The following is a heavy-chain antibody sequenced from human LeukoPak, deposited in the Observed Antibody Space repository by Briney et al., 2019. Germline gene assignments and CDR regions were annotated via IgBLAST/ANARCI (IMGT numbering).Heavy chain of an antibody. J-gene: IGHJ5*02. CDR1: GGSISSGGYY. V-gene: IGHV4-39*01. D-gene: IGHD4-17*01. CDR3: ARRWTTVTTSWFDP. CDR2: IYYTGTT. Sequence: PSETLSLTCTVSGGSISSGGYYWAWNRQPPGKGPEWIGSIYYTGTTYYNPSLKSRVTIGVDTSKNQFSLKLSSVTAADTAVYYCARRWTTVTTSWFDPWGQGTLVTVSS.